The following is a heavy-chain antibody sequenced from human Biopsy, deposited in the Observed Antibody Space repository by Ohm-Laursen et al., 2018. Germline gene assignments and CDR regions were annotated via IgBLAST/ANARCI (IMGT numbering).Heavy chain of an antibody. V-gene: IGHV4-39*01. Sequence: PRTLSLTCTVSGGSVSSNVASCAWLRQPPGKGLESIGSIFYSGITYHNPSLQSRVTMSEDTSKNQFSLNLTSVTAADTAVYYCARHPTGFWFDPWGQGTLVIVSS. CDR3: ARHPTGFWFDP. J-gene: IGHJ5*02. CDR1: GGSVSSNVAS. CDR2: IFYSGIT.